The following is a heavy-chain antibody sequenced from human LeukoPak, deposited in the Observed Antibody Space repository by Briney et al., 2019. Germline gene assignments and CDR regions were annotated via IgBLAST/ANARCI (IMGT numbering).Heavy chain of an antibody. CDR1: GYTFSGYY. Sequence: ASVKVSCKASGYTFSGYYIHWVRQAPGQGLEWMGWINPNSGGTHYAQKFQGRVTMTRDMSTSTVYMELSSLRSEDTAVYYCATGDNSYGYSSGYWGQGTLVTVSS. V-gene: IGHV1-2*02. CDR2: INPNSGGT. D-gene: IGHD5-18*01. J-gene: IGHJ4*02. CDR3: ATGDNSYGYSSGY.